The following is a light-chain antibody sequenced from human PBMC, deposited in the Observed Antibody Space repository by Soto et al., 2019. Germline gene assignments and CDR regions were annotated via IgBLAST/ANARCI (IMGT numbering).Light chain of an antibody. J-gene: IGKJ5*01. CDR2: TAS. CDR3: QQAASFPIT. V-gene: IGKV1-12*01. CDR1: QGVSTW. Sequence: DIQMTQSPSSFSASVIDRVSISFLASQGVSTWLAWYQQKPGKAPNLLIYTASSLQSGVPSRFSGSGSGTDFTLTINGLQPEDFATYYCQQAASFPITFGQGTRLEIK.